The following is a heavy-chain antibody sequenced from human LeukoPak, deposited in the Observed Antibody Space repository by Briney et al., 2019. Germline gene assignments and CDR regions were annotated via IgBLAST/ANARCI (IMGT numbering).Heavy chain of an antibody. CDR3: AREWFGDRNEGYFDY. Sequence: PGGSLRLSCAASGFTFSSYAMHWVRQAPGKGLEWVAVISYDGSNKYYADSVKGRFTISRDNSKNTLYLQMNSLRAEDTAVYYCAREWFGDRNEGYFDYWGQGTLVTVSS. CDR2: ISYDGSNK. CDR1: GFTFSSYA. J-gene: IGHJ4*02. V-gene: IGHV3-30-3*01. D-gene: IGHD3-10*01.